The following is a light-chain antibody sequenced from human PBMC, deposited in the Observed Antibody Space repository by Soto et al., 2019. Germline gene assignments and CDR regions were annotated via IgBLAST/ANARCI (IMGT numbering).Light chain of an antibody. Sequence: EIVLTQSPATLSLSPGERATLSCRASQSVGGFLAWYQQKSGQAPRLLIYDTSKRVTGIPARFSGSGSGTDFTLTISRLEPEDFAVYHCQHRSNWPPMYTFGQGTKLQIK. CDR1: QSVGGF. CDR2: DTS. V-gene: IGKV3-11*01. CDR3: QHRSNWPPMYT. J-gene: IGKJ2*01.